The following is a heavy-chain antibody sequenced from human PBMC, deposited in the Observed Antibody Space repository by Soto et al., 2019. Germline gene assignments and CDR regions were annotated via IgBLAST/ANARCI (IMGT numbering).Heavy chain of an antibody. D-gene: IGHD6-19*01. CDR3: AREATYSSGWYGGENYFDY. V-gene: IGHV3-33*01. J-gene: IGHJ4*02. CDR1: GFTFSSYG. CDR2: IWYDGSNK. Sequence: GGSLRLSCAASGFTFSSYGMHWVRQAPGKGLEWVAFIWYDGSNKYYADSVKGRFTISRDNSKNTLYLQMNSLRAEDTAVYYCAREATYSSGWYGGENYFDYWGQGTLVTVSS.